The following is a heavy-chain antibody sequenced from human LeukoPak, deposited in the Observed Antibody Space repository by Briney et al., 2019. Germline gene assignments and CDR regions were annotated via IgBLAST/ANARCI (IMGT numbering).Heavy chain of an antibody. Sequence: SVKVSCKASGGTFSSYAISWVRQAPGQGLEWMGRIIPILGIANYAQKFQGRVTITADKSTSTAYMELSSLRSEDTAVYYCARDRDYGDYNYWGQGALVTVSS. J-gene: IGHJ4*02. V-gene: IGHV1-69*04. CDR1: GGTFSSYA. CDR3: ARDRDYGDYNY. D-gene: IGHD4-17*01. CDR2: IIPILGIA.